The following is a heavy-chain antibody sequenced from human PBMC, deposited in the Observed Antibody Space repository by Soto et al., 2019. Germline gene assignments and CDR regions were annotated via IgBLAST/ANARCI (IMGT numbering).Heavy chain of an antibody. Sequence: PSETLSLTCAVYVGSFSGYYWSWIRQPPGKGLEWIGEINHGGSTNYNPSLKSRVTISVDTSKNQFSLKLSSVTAADTAVYYCARGGNTGDVLWGQGNMVTISS. V-gene: IGHV4-34*01. CDR3: ARGGNTGDVL. CDR2: INHGGST. CDR1: VGSFSGYY. J-gene: IGHJ4*02. D-gene: IGHD2-8*02.